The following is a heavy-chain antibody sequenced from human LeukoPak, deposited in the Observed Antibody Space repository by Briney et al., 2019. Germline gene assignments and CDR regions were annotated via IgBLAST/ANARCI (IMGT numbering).Heavy chain of an antibody. J-gene: IGHJ4*02. CDR2: VSDSGSNT. D-gene: IGHD3-9*01. CDR3: AKNPDYDVLTGTSFDC. CDR1: GFTVSSNY. Sequence: GGSLRLSCAASGFTVSSNYMSWARQAPGKGLEWVSSVSDSGSNTYYAASVKGRFTISRDNSKNTLYLQMNSLKAEDTAVYYCAKNPDYDVLTGTSFDCWGQGALVTVSS. V-gene: IGHV3-23*01.